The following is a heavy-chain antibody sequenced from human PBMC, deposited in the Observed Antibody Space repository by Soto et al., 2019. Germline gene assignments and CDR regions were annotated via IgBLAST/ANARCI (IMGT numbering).Heavy chain of an antibody. Sequence: SSETLSLTCAVYGGSFSGCYWSWIRQPPGKGLEWIGEINHSGSTNYNPSLKSRVTISVDTSKNQFSLKLSSVTAADTAVYYCARGLEVTTYWVGRPSSPRYYYMDVWGKGTTVTVSS. J-gene: IGHJ6*03. CDR1: GGSFSGCY. CDR3: ARGLEVTTYWVGRPSSPRYYYMDV. CDR2: INHSGST. V-gene: IGHV4-34*01. D-gene: IGHD4-4*01.